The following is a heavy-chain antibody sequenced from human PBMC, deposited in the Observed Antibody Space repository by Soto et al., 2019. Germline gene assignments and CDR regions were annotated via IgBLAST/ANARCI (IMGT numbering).Heavy chain of an antibody. CDR1: GGSISSYY. D-gene: IGHD3-22*01. V-gene: IGHV4-59*01. J-gene: IGHJ5*02. CDR2: IYYSGST. CDR3: ARVAYYYDSSGYWFDP. Sequence: SETLSLTCTVSGGSISSYYWSWIRQPPGKGLEWIGYIYYSGSTNYNPSLKRRVTISVDTSKNQFSLKLSSVTAADTAVYYCARVAYYYDSSGYWFDPWGQGTLVTVSS.